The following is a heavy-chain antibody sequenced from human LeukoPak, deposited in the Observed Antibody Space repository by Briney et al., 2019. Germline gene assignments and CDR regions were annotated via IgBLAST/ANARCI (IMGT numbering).Heavy chain of an antibody. Sequence: PGGSLRLSCAASGFTFSNYGMHWVRQAPGKGLEWVAFIRFDGSNEYYVDSVKGRLTISRDNSKNTLYLQMNSLRAEDTAVYYCAKAGEHCSSTSCYYMDVWGKGTTVTISS. CDR1: GFTFSNYG. CDR2: IRFDGSNE. D-gene: IGHD2-2*01. J-gene: IGHJ6*03. CDR3: AKAGEHCSSTSCYYMDV. V-gene: IGHV3-30*02.